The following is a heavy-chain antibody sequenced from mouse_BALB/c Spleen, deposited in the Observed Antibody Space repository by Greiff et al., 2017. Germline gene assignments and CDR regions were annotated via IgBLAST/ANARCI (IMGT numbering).Heavy chain of an antibody. J-gene: IGHJ3*01. D-gene: IGHD3-1*01. CDR3: AYSSGYVEAWFAY. CDR1: GFNIKDTY. CDR2: IDPANGNT. V-gene: IGHV14-3*02. Sequence: EVQLVESGAELVKPGASVKLSCTASGFNIKDTYMHWVKQRPEQGLEWIGRIDPANGNTKYDPKFQGKATITADTSSNTAYLQLSSLTSEDTAVYYCAYSSGYVEAWFAYWGQGTLVTVSA.